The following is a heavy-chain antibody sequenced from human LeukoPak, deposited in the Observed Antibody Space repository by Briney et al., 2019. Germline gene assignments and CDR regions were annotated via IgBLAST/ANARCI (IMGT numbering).Heavy chain of an antibody. D-gene: IGHD3-10*01. Sequence: ASVKVSCKASGYTFTGYYMHWVRQAPGQGLEWMGWINPNSGGTNYAQKFQGRVTMTRDTSISTAYMELSSLRSEDTAVYYCARSVTMVRGVIIDHYYYYMDVWGKGTTVTISS. CDR3: ARSVTMVRGVIIDHYYYYMDV. CDR1: GYTFTGYY. J-gene: IGHJ6*03. V-gene: IGHV1-2*02. CDR2: INPNSGGT.